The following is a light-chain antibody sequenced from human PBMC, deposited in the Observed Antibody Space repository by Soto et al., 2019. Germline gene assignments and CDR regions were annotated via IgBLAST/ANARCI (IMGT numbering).Light chain of an antibody. CDR3: QQRSNWPIT. CDR1: QSVSSY. V-gene: IGKV3-11*01. J-gene: IGKJ5*01. CDR2: DAS. Sequence: EIVLTQSPATLSLSPGERATLSCRTSQSVSSYFAWYQQKPGRAPRLLIYDASSRATGIPARFIGSGSGTDFTLTISSLEPEDFAFYYCQQRSNWPITFGQGTRLEIK.